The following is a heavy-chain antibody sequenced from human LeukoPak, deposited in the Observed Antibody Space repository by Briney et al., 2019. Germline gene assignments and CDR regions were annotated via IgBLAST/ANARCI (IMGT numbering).Heavy chain of an antibody. CDR1: GYTFTSYY. CDR2: INPSGGST. CDR3: ARGVRVVAAKLNWFDP. J-gene: IGHJ5*02. Sequence: ASVKVSCKASGYTFTSYYMHWVRQAPGQGLEWMGVINPSGGSTSYAQKFQGRVTMTRDTSASTVYMELSSLRSEDTAMYYCARGVRVVAAKLNWFDPWGQGTLVTVSS. D-gene: IGHD2-15*01. V-gene: IGHV1-46*01.